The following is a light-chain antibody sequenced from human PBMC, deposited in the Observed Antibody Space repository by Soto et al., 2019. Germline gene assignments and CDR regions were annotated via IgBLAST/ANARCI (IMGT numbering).Light chain of an antibody. CDR1: QSISSY. CDR3: QQSYSTPAT. CDR2: AAS. J-gene: IGKJ2*01. Sequence: DIQMTQSPSSLSASAGDRVTITCRASQSISSYLNLYQQKPGKAPKLLSYAASSLQIGVPSRFSGSGYGTAFTLTISSLQPEDFETYYCQQSYSTPATFGQGTKLEIK. V-gene: IGKV1-39*01.